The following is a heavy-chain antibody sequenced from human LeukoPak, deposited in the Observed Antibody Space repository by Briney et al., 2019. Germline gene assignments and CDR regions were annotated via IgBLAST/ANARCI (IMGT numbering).Heavy chain of an antibody. CDR1: GFTFSGSA. D-gene: IGHD2-21*01. Sequence: QPGGSLRLSCAASGFTFSGSAMHWVRQASGKGLEWVGRIRSKANSYATAYAVSVRGRFTISRDDSTNTPYLQSNSLKNEDTAADYDTALGGGGSDRGLFYWGQVTLVTVSS. CDR3: TALGGGGSDRGLFY. CDR2: IRSKANSYAT. J-gene: IGHJ4*02. V-gene: IGHV3-73*01.